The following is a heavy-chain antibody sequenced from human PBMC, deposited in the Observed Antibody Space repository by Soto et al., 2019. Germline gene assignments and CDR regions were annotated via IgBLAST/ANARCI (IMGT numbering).Heavy chain of an antibody. CDR3: ARDYCSSTRCWAFFDY. CDR2: ISADTGDT. V-gene: IGHV1-18*01. J-gene: IGHJ4*02. CDR1: GYTFTNYD. D-gene: IGHD2-2*01. Sequence: ASVKVSCKASGYTFTNYDINWVRQAPGHGLEWMGWISADTGDTNYAQKLQGRVTMATDTSKNQFSLNLSSVTAADTAVYYCARDYCSSTRCWAFFDYWGQGALVTVSS.